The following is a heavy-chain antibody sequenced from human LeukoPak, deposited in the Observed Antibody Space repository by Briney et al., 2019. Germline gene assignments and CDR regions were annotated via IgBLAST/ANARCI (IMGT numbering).Heavy chain of an antibody. CDR2: ISFSGST. J-gene: IGHJ4*02. V-gene: IGHV4-39*07. D-gene: IGHD4-23*01. CDR3: ARRWGSLDY. Sequence: SETLSLTCTVSGGSISRSDSYWGWIRQPPREGLEWIGSISFSGSTNYNPSLKSRVTISVDTSKNQFSLKLSSVTAADMAVYYCARRWGSLDYWGQGTLVTVSS. CDR1: GGSISRSDSY.